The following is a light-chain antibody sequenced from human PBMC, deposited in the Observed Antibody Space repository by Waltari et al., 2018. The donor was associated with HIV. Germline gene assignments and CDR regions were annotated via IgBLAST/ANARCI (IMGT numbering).Light chain of an antibody. CDR2: TAS. CDR1: QAISNY. Sequence: DIQLTQSPSFLSASVGDRVTITCRASQAISNYLAWYQQKPGKAPKLLSYTASTLQSGVPSRFSGSGSGTEFTLTISSLQPEDFATYYCQQLNGFPPTFGGGAKVEI. J-gene: IGKJ4*01. V-gene: IGKV1-9*01. CDR3: QQLNGFPPT.